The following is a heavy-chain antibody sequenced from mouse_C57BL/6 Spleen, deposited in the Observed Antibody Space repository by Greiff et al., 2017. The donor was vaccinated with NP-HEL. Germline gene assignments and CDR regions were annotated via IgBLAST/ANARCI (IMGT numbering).Heavy chain of an antibody. V-gene: IGHV5-15*01. Sequence: VQLKESGGGLVQPGGSLKLSCAASGFTFSDYGMAWVRQAPRKGPEWVAFISNLAYSIYYADTVTGRFTISRENAKNTLYLEMSSLRSEDTAMYYCARRAYYYGSSDWYFDVWGTGTTVTVSS. J-gene: IGHJ1*03. CDR1: GFTFSDYG. D-gene: IGHD1-1*01. CDR3: ARRAYYYGSSDWYFDV. CDR2: ISNLAYSI.